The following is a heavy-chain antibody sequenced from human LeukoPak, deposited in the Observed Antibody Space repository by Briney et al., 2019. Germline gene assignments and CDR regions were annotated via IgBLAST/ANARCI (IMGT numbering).Heavy chain of an antibody. CDR1: GFTFSSYA. Sequence: GGSLRLSCAASGFTFSSYAMHWVRQAPGKGLEWVAVISYDGSNKYYADSVKGRFTISRDNSKNTLYLQMNSLRAEDTAVYYCARDPVDGIAAAGAAFDPWGQGTLVTVSS. CDR2: ISYDGSNK. D-gene: IGHD6-13*01. V-gene: IGHV3-30*04. CDR3: ARDPVDGIAAAGAAFDP. J-gene: IGHJ5*02.